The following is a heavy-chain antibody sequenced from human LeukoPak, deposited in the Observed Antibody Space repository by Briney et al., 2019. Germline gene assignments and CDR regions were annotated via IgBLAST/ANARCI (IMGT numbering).Heavy chain of an antibody. CDR2: INSDGSST. CDR1: GFTFSSYW. J-gene: IGHJ4*02. Sequence: PGGSLRLSCAASGFTFSSYWMHWVRQAPGKGLVWVSRINSDGSSTSYADSVKGRFTISRDNAKNTLYLQMNSLRAEDTAVYYCAKEPRSGYDYYFDYWGQGTLVTVSS. D-gene: IGHD5-12*01. CDR3: AKEPRSGYDYYFDY. V-gene: IGHV3-74*01.